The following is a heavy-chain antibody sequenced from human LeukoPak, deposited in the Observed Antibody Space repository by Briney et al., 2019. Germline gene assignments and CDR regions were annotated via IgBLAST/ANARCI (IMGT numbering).Heavy chain of an antibody. D-gene: IGHD1-26*01. J-gene: IGHJ5*02. CDR2: IYYSGST. CDR3: ARYSGSYLANWFDP. CDR1: GGSISSYY. V-gene: IGHV4-59*01. Sequence: SETLSLTCTVSGGSISSYYWSWIRQPPGKGLEWIGYIYYSGSTNYNPSLKSRVTISVDTSKNQFTLKLSSVTAADTAVYYCARYSGSYLANWFDPWGQGTLVTVSS.